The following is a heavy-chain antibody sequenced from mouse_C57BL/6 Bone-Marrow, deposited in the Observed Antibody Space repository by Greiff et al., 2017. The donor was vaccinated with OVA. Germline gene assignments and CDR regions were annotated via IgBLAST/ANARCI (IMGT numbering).Heavy chain of an antibody. CDR3: TPDGYSYYDAMDY. CDR2: IDPEDGDT. CDR1: GFNIKDYY. Sequence: EVQLQQSGAELVRPGASVKLSCTASGFNIKDYYMHWVKQRPEQGLEWIGRIDPEDGDTEYAPKFQGKATMTADTSSNTAYLQLSSLTSEDTAVYYGTPDGYSYYDAMDYWGQGTSVTVSA. J-gene: IGHJ4*01. D-gene: IGHD2-3*01. V-gene: IGHV14-1*01.